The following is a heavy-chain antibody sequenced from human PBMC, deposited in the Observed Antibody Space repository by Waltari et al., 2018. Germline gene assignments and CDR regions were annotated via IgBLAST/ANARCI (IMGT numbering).Heavy chain of an antibody. CDR1: GYSISSGYY. J-gene: IGHJ5*02. Sequence: QVQLQESGPGLVKPSETLSLTCTVSGYSISSGYYWGWIRQPPGKGLEWIGSIYHSGSTYSNPSLKSRVTISVDTSKNQFSLKLSSVTAADTAVYYCARDDSGSYVTWGQGTLVTVSS. CDR3: ARDDSGSYVT. V-gene: IGHV4-38-2*02. CDR2: IYHSGST. D-gene: IGHD1-26*01.